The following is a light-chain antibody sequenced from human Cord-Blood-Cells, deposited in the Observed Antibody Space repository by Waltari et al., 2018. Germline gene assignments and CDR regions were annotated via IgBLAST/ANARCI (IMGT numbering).Light chain of an antibody. Sequence: DIQKTQSPSSLYASVGDRVTITCRASQSISSYLNWYQQKPGKAPKLLIYAASSLQSGVPSRFSGSGSGTDFTLTISSLQPEDFATYYCQQSYSTPWTFGQGTKVEIK. CDR3: QQSYSTPWT. J-gene: IGKJ1*01. CDR1: QSISSY. V-gene: IGKV1-39*01. CDR2: AAS.